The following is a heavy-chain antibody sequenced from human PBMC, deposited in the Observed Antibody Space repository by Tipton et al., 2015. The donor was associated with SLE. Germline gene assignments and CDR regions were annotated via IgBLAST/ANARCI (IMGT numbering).Heavy chain of an antibody. CDR2: IYSGGST. CDR3: ARDRVGARGYFDY. D-gene: IGHD1-26*01. Sequence: SLRLSCAASGFTFSSYSMSWVRQAPGKGLEWVSVIYSGGSTYYADSVKGRFTISRDNSKNTLYLQMNSLRAEDTAVYYCARDRVGARGYFDYWGQGTLVTVSS. V-gene: IGHV3-66*02. CDR1: GFTFSSYS. J-gene: IGHJ4*02.